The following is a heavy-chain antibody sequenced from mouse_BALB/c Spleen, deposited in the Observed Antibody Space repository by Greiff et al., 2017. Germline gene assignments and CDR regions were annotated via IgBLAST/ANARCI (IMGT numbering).Heavy chain of an antibody. CDR2: INPSTGYT. CDR3: ARGPTTATDY. D-gene: IGHD1-2*01. Sequence: VHLVESGAELAKPGASVKMSCKASGYTFTSYWMHWVKQRPGQGLEWIGYINPSTGYTEYNQKFKDKATLTADKSSSTAYMQLSSLTSEDSAVYYCARGPTTATDYWGQGTTLTVSS. J-gene: IGHJ2*01. V-gene: IGHV1-7*01. CDR1: GYTFTSYW.